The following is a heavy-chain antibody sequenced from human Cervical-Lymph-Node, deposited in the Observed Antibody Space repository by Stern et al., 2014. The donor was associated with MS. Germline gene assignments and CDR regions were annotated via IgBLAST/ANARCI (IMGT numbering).Heavy chain of an antibody. V-gene: IGHV1-46*01. J-gene: IGHJ4*02. CDR2: INPNGSVT. CDR3: TRAVGGVGRE. CDR1: GYTFTNYY. Sequence: QVQLVQSGPEVKKPGASVMVSCKPSGYTFTNYYIHWVRQAPGQGLEWMGIINPNGSVTASAQKFQGRLTMTRDTSTTTVYMRLITLTSEDTAIYYCTRAVGGVGREWGQGTLVFVSS. D-gene: IGHD3-16*01.